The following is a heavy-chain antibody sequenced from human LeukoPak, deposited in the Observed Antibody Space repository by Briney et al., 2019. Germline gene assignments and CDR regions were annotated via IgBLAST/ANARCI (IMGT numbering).Heavy chain of an antibody. CDR3: ARDRYSSSSGDYYYYYYMDV. D-gene: IGHD6-6*01. Sequence: ASVKVSCKASGYTFTGYYMHWVRHAPGQRLEWMGWINPNSGGTNYAQKFQGRVTMARDTSISTAYMELSRLRSDDTAVYYCARDRYSSSSGDYYYYYYMDVWGKGTTVTVSS. CDR2: INPNSGGT. V-gene: IGHV1-2*02. J-gene: IGHJ6*03. CDR1: GYTFTGYY.